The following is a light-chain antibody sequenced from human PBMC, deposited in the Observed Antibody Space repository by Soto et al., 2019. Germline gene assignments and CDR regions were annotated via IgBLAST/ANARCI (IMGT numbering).Light chain of an antibody. CDR3: HQYGSSPST. Sequence: ESVLTQSPGTRSXXXXXXXXXXXXASQSVSSSYLAWYQQKPGQAPRLLIYGASSRATGIPDRFSGSGSGTDFTLTISRLEPEDFAVYYCHQYGSSPSTFGQGTKVDI. V-gene: IGKV3-20*01. CDR2: GAS. CDR1: QSVSSSY. J-gene: IGKJ1*01.